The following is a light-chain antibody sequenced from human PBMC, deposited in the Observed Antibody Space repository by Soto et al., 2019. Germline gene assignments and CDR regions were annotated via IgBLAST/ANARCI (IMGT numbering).Light chain of an antibody. CDR3: QQYYSTPRT. CDR1: QNIDNF. J-gene: IGKJ1*01. CDR2: DAS. Sequence: EIVLRQSPATLSMSPGERATLSCRASQNIDNFLVWYQQKPGQAPRLLIYDASKRATGIPARFSGSGSGTDFTLTISSLEPEDVAVYYCQQYYSTPRTFGQGTKVDIK. V-gene: IGKV3-11*01.